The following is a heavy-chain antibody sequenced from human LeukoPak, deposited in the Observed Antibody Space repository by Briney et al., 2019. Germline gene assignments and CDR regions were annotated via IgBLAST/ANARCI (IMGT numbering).Heavy chain of an antibody. D-gene: IGHD3-22*01. Sequence: GGSLRLSCAASGFTFSTYAMNWVRQAPGKGLEWISAISGSGGSTLYADSVKGRFTISRDNSQNTLYLQMHSLRAEDTAVYYCAKPGGSGYSEYYFDYWGQGTLVTVSS. V-gene: IGHV3-23*01. CDR2: ISGSGGST. J-gene: IGHJ4*02. CDR3: AKPGGSGYSEYYFDY. CDR1: GFTFSTYA.